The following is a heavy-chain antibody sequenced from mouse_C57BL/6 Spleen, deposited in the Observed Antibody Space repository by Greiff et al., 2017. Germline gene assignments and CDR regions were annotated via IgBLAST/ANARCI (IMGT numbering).Heavy chain of an antibody. CDR3: ARGPLYLGYAMDY. D-gene: IGHD1-1*01. J-gene: IGHJ4*01. Sequence: EVKLEESGPGLVKPSQSLSLTCSVTGYSITSGYYWNWIRQFPGNKLEWMGYISYDGSNNYNPSLKNRISITRDTSKNQFFLKLNSVTTEDTATYYCARGPLYLGYAMDYWGQGTSVTVSS. CDR2: ISYDGSN. CDR1: GYSITSGYY. V-gene: IGHV3-6*01.